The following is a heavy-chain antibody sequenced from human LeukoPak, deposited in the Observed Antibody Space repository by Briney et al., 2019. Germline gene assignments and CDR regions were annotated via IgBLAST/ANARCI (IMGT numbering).Heavy chain of an antibody. CDR1: GFTVSSNY. J-gene: IGHJ4*02. V-gene: IGHV3-53*01. CDR2: IYSGGST. CDR3: ARMFHDILTGYYNLYYFDY. Sequence: GGSLRLSCAASGFTVSSNYMTWVRQAPGKGLEWVSVIYSGGSTYYADSVNGRFTISRDNSKNTLYLQMNSLRAEDTAVYYCARMFHDILTGYYNLYYFDYWGQGTLVTVSS. D-gene: IGHD3-9*01.